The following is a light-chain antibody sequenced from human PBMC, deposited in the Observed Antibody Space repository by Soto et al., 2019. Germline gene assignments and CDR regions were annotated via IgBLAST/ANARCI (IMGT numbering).Light chain of an antibody. J-gene: IGLJ2*01. CDR1: SNDVGSYDL. V-gene: IGLV2-23*02. Sequence: QSALTQPASVSGSPGQSITISCSGTSNDVGSYDLVSWYQHHPGKAPKLMIYEVRRRPSGISNRFSGSKSGNTASLTISGLRAEDEADYYCCSFAGGSTLLFGGGTKVTVL. CDR3: CSFAGGSTLL. CDR2: EVR.